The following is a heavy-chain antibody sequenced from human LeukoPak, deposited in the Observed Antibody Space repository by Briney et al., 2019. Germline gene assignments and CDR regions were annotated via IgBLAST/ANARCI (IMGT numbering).Heavy chain of an antibody. V-gene: IGHV4-39*07. D-gene: IGHD3-22*01. J-gene: IGHJ4*02. CDR3: ARAPYDSSGFDY. CDR2: IYYSGST. Sequence: SETLSLTCTVSGGSISSSGYYWGWIRQPPGKGLEWIGSIYYSGSTYYNPSLKSRVTISVDTSKNQFSLRLSSVTAADTAVYYCARAPYDSSGFDYWGQGTLVTVSS. CDR1: GGSISSSGYY.